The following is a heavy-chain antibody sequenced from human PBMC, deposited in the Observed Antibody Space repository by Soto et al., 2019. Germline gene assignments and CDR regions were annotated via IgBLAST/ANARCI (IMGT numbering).Heavy chain of an antibody. V-gene: IGHV3-53*02. CDR1: GFTVSSNY. CDR3: ARDLFPYYGGNLL. Sequence: EVQLVETGGGLIQPGGSLRLSCAASGFTVSSNYMSWVRQAPGKGLEWVSVIYSGGSTYYADSVKGRFTISRDNSKNTLYLQMNSLRAEDTAVYYCARDLFPYYGGNLLWGQGTLVTVSS. CDR2: IYSGGST. D-gene: IGHD4-17*01. J-gene: IGHJ4*02.